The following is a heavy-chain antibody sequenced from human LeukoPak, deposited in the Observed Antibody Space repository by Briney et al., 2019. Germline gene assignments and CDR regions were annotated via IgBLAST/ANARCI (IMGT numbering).Heavy chain of an antibody. V-gene: IGHV3-23*01. CDR2: ISGSGGST. D-gene: IGHD2-8*01. Sequence: GGSLRLSCAASGFTFTSYAMSWVRHAPGKGLELVSSISGSGGSTYYADSVKGRFTISRDDSKNTLYLQMNGLRAEDTAVYYCAKDLPNPGTSRHFQYWGQGTLVTVSS. CDR3: AKDLPNPGTSRHFQY. CDR1: GFTFTSYA. J-gene: IGHJ1*01.